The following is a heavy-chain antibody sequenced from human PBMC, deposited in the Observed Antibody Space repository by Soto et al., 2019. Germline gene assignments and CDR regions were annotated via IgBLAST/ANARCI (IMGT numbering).Heavy chain of an antibody. CDR3: ARLGGYYQAFDS. V-gene: IGHV4-59*08. CDR2: IYYSGST. D-gene: IGHD3-22*01. Sequence: PSETLSLTCTVSGGSIRSYYWSWIRQPPGKGLEWIGYIYYSGSTNYNPSLKSRVTISVDSSKNQFSLKLDSVTAADTAVYYCARLGGYYQAFDSWGQGTLVTVSS. J-gene: IGHJ4*02. CDR1: GGSIRSYY.